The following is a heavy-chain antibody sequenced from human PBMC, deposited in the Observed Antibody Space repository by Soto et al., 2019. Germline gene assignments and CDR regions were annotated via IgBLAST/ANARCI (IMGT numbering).Heavy chain of an antibody. D-gene: IGHD6-19*01. CDR1: GFTFSTYA. Sequence: GGSLRLSCAASGFTFSTYAMNWVRQAPGKGLQWVSGISGSGDSTYYADSVKGRFTVSRDNSKNTLYLQMNSLRAEDTAVFYCAKERSSGWSLDYWGQGTLVTVSS. CDR2: ISGSGDST. J-gene: IGHJ4*02. V-gene: IGHV3-23*01. CDR3: AKERSSGWSLDY.